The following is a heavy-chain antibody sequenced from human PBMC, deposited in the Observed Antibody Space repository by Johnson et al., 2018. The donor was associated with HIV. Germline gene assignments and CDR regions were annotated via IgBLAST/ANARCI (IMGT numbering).Heavy chain of an antibody. D-gene: IGHD2-2*01. CDR3: AKCPSPTSPRAFDI. CDR2: IDSVGDT. CDR1: GFTFSSYD. J-gene: IGHJ3*02. Sequence: VQLVESGGGMVQPGRSLRLSCAASGFTFSSYDMHWVRQATGKGLEWVSEIDSVGDTYYPPSVKGRLTTSRENANNSLYLEMSSLRAGDTAVYYCAKCPSPTSPRAFDIWGQGTMVTVSS. V-gene: IGHV3-13*01.